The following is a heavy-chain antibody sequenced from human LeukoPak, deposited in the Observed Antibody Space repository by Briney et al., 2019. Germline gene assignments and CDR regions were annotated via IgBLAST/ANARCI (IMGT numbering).Heavy chain of an antibody. CDR3: ARGDHYYDSSGYYGSPDY. J-gene: IGHJ4*02. V-gene: IGHV3-33*01. CDR1: GFTFSSYG. CDR2: IWYDGSNK. Sequence: GGSLRLSCAASGFTFSSYGMHWVRQAPGKGLEWVAVIWYDGSNKYYADSVKGRFTISRDNAKNTLYLQMNSLRAEDTAVYYCARGDHYYDSSGYYGSPDYWGQGTLVTVSS. D-gene: IGHD3-22*01.